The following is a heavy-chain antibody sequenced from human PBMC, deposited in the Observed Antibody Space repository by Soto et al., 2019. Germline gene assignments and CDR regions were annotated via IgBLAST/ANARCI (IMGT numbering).Heavy chain of an antibody. CDR1: GGSITSGGYY. J-gene: IGHJ5*02. Sequence: PSETLSLTCSVSGGSITSGGYYWTWIRQHPEKGLEWIGYIYYTGSTNYNPSLGSRVTISRDTSKNQFSLRLSSVTAADTAVYYCARAGDYTDYFRFDPWGQGTLVTVSS. CDR2: IYYTGST. V-gene: IGHV4-31*03. D-gene: IGHD4-17*01. CDR3: ARAGDYTDYFRFDP.